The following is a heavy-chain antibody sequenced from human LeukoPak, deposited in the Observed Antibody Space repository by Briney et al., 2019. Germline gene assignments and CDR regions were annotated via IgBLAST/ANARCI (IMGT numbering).Heavy chain of an antibody. D-gene: IGHD6-25*01. V-gene: IGHV4-61*01. CDR1: GGSISNSSYY. CDR2: IYYSGST. CDR3: ARERLRIHAFDI. J-gene: IGHJ3*02. Sequence: SETLSLTCTVSGGSISNSSYYWSWIRQPPGKGLEWIGYIYYSGSTNYNPSLKSRVTISVDTSKNQFSLKLSSVTAADTAVYYCARERLRIHAFDIWGQGTMVTVSS.